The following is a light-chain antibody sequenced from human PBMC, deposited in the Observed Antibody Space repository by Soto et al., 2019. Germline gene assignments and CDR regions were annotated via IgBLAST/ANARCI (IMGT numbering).Light chain of an antibody. Sequence: DIQMTQSPSSLSASVGDRVTITCRASQNINIYVHWYQQKVGKAPKLLIYAASSLQSGVPSRFSGSGSGTDFTLSISSLQPEYFSTYFCQQSHRTPPMFCQGTKVGIK. CDR1: QNINIY. V-gene: IGKV1-39*01. CDR3: QQSHRTPPM. J-gene: IGKJ1*01. CDR2: AAS.